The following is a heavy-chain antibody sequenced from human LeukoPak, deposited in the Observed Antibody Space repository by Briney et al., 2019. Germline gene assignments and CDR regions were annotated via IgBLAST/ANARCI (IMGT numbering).Heavy chain of an antibody. V-gene: IGHV1-8*01. CDR2: MNPNSGNT. J-gene: IGHJ3*02. D-gene: IGHD6-19*01. CDR1: GYTFTSYD. CDR3: ARYSGWNDAFDI. Sequence: ASVKVSCXASGYTFTSYDINWVRQATGQGLEWMGWMNPNSGNTGYAQKFQGRVTMTRNTSISTAYMELSSLRSEDTAVYYCARYSGWNDAFDIWGQGTMVTVSS.